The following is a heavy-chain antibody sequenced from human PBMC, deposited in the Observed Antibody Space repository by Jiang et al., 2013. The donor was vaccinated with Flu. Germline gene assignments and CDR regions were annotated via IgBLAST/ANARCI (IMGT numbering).Heavy chain of an antibody. V-gene: IGHV4-59*01. D-gene: IGHD4-23*01. CDR1: GGSISSYY. J-gene: IGHJ3*02. CDR3: ARGGGNSRHDAFDI. CDR2: IYYSGST. Sequence: GSGLVKPSETLSLTCTVSGGSISSYYWSWIRQPPGKGLEWIGYIYYSGSTNYNPSLKSRVTISVDTSKNQFSLKLSSVTAADTAVYYCARGGGNSRHDAFDIWGQGTMVTVSS.